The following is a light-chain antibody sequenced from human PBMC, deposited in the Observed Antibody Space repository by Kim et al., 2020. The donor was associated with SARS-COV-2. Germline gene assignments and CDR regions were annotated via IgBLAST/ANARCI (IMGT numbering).Light chain of an antibody. CDR1: QSVSSF. J-gene: IGKJ2*01. CDR2: DTS. Sequence: EIVLTQSPATLSLSPGERATLSCRASQSVSSFLAWYQQKPGQAPRLLIYDTSNRATDIQARFSGSGSGTDFTLTITSLEPEDFAVYYCQQRRNWPGTFGQGTKLEI. V-gene: IGKV3-11*01. CDR3: QQRRNWPGT.